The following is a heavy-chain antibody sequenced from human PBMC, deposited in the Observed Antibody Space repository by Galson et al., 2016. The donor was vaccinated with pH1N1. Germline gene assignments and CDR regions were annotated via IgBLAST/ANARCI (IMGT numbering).Heavy chain of an antibody. D-gene: IGHD2-15*01. CDR1: GYTFTDYD. V-gene: IGHV1-8*01. CDR3: ASGGYCSGGSCYDVFDY. J-gene: IGHJ4*02. Sequence: SVKVSCKASGYTFTDYDINWVRQGTGQGLEWMGWMNPNNDNTGYAQKFQGRVTMNRNTSISTAYMELSSLRSEDTAVYYCASGGYCSGGSCYDVFDYWGQGTLVTVS. CDR2: MNPNNDNT.